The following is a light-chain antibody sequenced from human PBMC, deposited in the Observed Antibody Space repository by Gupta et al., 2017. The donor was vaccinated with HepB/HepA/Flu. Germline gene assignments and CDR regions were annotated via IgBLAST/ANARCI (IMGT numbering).Light chain of an antibody. CDR2: CGS. Sequence: DVQVTQSPSSLSASVGDRVTITCQASQDIKKNLHCLQKKFGQAPRLLIYCGSTLEKGVPSRFSGSGSGTTVSLTITRLQPEDTASDVCRQYDVLPHSFGPGTKLDI. CDR3: RQYDVLPHS. V-gene: IGKV1-33*01. J-gene: IGKJ2*01. CDR1: QDIKKN.